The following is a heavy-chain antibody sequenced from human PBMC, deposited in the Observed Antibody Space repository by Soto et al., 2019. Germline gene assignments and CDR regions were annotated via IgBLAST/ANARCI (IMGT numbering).Heavy chain of an antibody. Sequence: GGSLRLSCAASGFTFSSYAMHWVRQAPGKGLEWVAVISYDGSNKYYADSVKGRFTISRDNSKNTLYLQMNSLRAEDTAVYYCATLTTVTLYPPFFDYWGQGTLVTVSS. V-gene: IGHV3-30-3*01. J-gene: IGHJ4*02. D-gene: IGHD4-17*01. CDR2: ISYDGSNK. CDR3: ATLTTVTLYPPFFDY. CDR1: GFTFSSYA.